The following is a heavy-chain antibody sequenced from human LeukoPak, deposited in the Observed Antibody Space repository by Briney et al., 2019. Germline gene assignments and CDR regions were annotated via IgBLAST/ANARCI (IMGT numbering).Heavy chain of an antibody. CDR1: GYTFTSYD. V-gene: IGHV1-8*01. CDR2: MNPNSGNT. D-gene: IGHD2-2*02. J-gene: IGHJ4*02. CDR3: ARGSSDCTSASCYNF. Sequence: ASVKVSCKASGYTFTSYDINWVRQATGQGLEWMGWMNPNSGNTGYAQNFQGRVTMTRDTSISTAYMELASLTSDDTAIYYCARGSSDCTSASCYNFWGQGTLVTVST.